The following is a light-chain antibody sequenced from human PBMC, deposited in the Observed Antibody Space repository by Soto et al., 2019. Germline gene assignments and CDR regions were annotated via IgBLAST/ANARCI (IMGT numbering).Light chain of an antibody. CDR2: DVS. CDR3: SSYTSSSPF. Sequence: QSALTQPASVSGSPGQSITISCTGTSSDVGGYNYVSWYQQHPGKAPKLMIYDVSNRPSGVSNRFSGSKSGNTASLTISGLQAEDEDDYYCSSYTSSSPFFGTGTKLTVL. V-gene: IGLV2-14*01. CDR1: SSDVGGYNY. J-gene: IGLJ1*01.